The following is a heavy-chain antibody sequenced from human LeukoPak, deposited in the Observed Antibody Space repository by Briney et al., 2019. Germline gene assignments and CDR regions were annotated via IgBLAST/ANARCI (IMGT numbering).Heavy chain of an antibody. CDR2: ISWKSNTR. J-gene: IGHJ5*02. CDR1: GFMFDGHA. CDR3: AKDGRGSGWYSGHWFDP. Sequence: PGGSLRLSCAASGFMFDGHAMRWVRQAPRKVLEWVSCISWKSNTRGYADSVKGRFTISRDNVKNSLYLQMNSLRPEDTVLYYCAKDGRGSGWYSGHWFDPWGQGTLVIVSS. D-gene: IGHD6-19*01. V-gene: IGHV3-9*01.